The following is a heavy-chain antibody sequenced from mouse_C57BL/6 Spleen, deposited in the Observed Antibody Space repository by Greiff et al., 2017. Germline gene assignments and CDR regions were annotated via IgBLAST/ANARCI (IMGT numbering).Heavy chain of an antibody. V-gene: IGHV5-16*01. CDR1: GFTFSDYY. CDR3: ARDGYPYAMDY. Sequence: EVHLVESEGGLVQPGSSMKLSCTASGFTFSDYYMAWVRQVPEKGLEWVANINYDGSSTYYLDSLKSRFIISRDNAKNILYLQMSSLKSEDTATYYCARDGYPYAMDYWGQGTSVTVSS. CDR2: INYDGSST. D-gene: IGHD2-2*01. J-gene: IGHJ4*01.